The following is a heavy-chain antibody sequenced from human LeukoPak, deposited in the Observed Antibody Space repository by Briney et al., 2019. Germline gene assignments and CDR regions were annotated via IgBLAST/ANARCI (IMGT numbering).Heavy chain of an antibody. CDR1: GFTFSNFV. J-gene: IGHJ4*02. CDR3: GREGGNYVYDY. Sequence: GGSLSLSCAAPGFTFSNFVMHWVRQAPGKWLEWVASISPDGTNKYYADSVKGRFTVSRDNSKNTLYLQVNSLRADDTAVFYCGREGGNYVYDYWGQGTLVTVSS. CDR2: ISPDGTNK. D-gene: IGHD4-11*01. V-gene: IGHV3-30-3*01.